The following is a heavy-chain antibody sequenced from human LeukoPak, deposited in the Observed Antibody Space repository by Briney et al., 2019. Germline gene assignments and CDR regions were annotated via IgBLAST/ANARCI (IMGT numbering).Heavy chain of an antibody. J-gene: IGHJ4*02. CDR1: GFTFRSHW. CDR3: AREGGNGWSLDY. CDR2: IKQEGSEK. Sequence: PGGSLRLSCAASGFTFRSHWMSWVRQAPGKGLEWVANIKQEGSEKYYVDSVKGRFTVSRDNAMNSLYLQINSLRAEDTAVYYCAREGGNGWSLDYWGQGTLVTVSS. V-gene: IGHV3-7*03. D-gene: IGHD6-19*01.